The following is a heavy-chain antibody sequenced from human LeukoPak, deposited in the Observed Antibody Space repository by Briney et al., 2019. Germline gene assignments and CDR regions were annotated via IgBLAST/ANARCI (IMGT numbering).Heavy chain of an antibody. CDR2: ISSSGSTI. CDR1: GFTFSDYY. CDR3: AREVITMVRGVGSYYYYGMDV. Sequence: GGSLRLSCAASGFTFSDYYMSWLRQAPGKGLEWVSYISSSGSTIFYADSVKGRFHISRHNAKHSLYLHKHSLRAEDTAVYYCAREVITMVRGVGSYYYYGMDVWGQGRTVSVCS. J-gene: IGHJ6*02. V-gene: IGHV3-11*01. D-gene: IGHD3-10*01.